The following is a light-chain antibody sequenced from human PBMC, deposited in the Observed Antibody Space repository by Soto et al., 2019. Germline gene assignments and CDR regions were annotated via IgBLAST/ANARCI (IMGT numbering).Light chain of an antibody. CDR2: DAS. CDR3: QQYDNLPPYT. CDR1: QDISNY. Sequence: DIQMTQSPSSLSASVGDRVTITCQASQDISNYLNWYQQKPGKAPKLLIYDASNLETGVPSRFSGRGSGTDFTFTISSLQPEDIATYYCQQYDNLPPYTFGQGTSWRSN. J-gene: IGKJ2*01. V-gene: IGKV1-33*01.